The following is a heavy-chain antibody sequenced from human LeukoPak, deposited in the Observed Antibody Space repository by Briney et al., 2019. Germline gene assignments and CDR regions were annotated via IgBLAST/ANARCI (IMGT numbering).Heavy chain of an antibody. J-gene: IGHJ4*02. D-gene: IGHD1-14*01. Sequence: ASVRVSCKASGYTFTGYYMHWVRQAPGQGLEWMGWINPDSGVTHYAQSFQGRVTMTRDTSISTAYMELSRLRSDDTAVYYCARSRNNRFDYWGQGTLVTVSS. CDR1: GYTFTGYY. CDR3: ARSRNNRFDY. CDR2: INPDSGVT. V-gene: IGHV1-2*02.